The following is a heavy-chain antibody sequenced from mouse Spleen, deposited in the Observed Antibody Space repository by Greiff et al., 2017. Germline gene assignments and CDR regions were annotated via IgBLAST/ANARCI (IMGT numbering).Heavy chain of an antibody. Sequence: EVQGVESGAELVRPGALVKLSCKASGFNIKDYYMHWVKQRPEQGLEWIGWIDPENGNTIYDPKFQGKASITADTSSNTAYLQLSSLTSEDTAVYYCARWDGNYDWFAYWGQGTLVTVSA. V-gene: IGHV14-1*02. CDR3: ARWDGNYDWFAY. D-gene: IGHD2-1*01. J-gene: IGHJ3*01. CDR2: IDPENGNT. CDR1: GFNIKDYY.